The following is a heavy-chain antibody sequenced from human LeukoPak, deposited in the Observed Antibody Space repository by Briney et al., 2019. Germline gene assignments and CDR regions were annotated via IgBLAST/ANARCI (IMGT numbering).Heavy chain of an antibody. J-gene: IGHJ4*02. CDR3: AGVTITVVRGVPDY. D-gene: IGHD3-10*01. Sequence: ASVKVSCKASGYTFTIYDINWVRAAPGQGVGWMWWINTNRGNTSSAQTFQGRVTLPEDTSTDTAYMELSSLTSEDTAAYCGAGVTITVVRGVPDYWGQGTLVTVSS. CDR2: INTNRGNT. CDR1: GYTFTIYD. V-gene: IGHV1-8*01.